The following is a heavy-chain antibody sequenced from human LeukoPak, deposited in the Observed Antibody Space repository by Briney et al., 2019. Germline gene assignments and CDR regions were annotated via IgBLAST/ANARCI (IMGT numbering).Heavy chain of an antibody. V-gene: IGHV4-59*01. CDR2: FQNSGTS. J-gene: IGHJ4*02. CDR3: TRGAGWLIDY. D-gene: IGHD3-16*01. CDR1: DDSISDYY. Sequence: SETLSLTCTVSDDSISDYYRGWIRQPPGKGLEWIGYFQNSGTSTYNPSLKSRVTISADTSKNQFSLKLNSLTTADTAVYYCTRGAGWLIDYWGQGILVTVSS.